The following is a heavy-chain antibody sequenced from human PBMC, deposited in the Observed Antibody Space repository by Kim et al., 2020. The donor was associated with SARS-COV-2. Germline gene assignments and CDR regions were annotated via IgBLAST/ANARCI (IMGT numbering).Heavy chain of an antibody. CDR2: V. CDR3: ARGVDYVSFDY. J-gene: IGHJ4*02. D-gene: IGHD3-16*01. Sequence: VYYAASVKGRFTIARVNATNTLYMQMNSRGDEDTAVYYCARGVDYVSFDYWGQGTLVTVSS. V-gene: IGHV3-48*02.